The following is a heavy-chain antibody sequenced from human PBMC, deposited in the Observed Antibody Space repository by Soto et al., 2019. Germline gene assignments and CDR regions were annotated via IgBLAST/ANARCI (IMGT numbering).Heavy chain of an antibody. V-gene: IGHV2-5*02. CDR3: EHTPEGASRLLGSGGYFQY. CDR1: EFLLSTSGVG. J-gene: IGHJ1*01. Sequence: QITLKESGPTLVKPTQTLTLTCTFSEFLLSTSGVGVGWIRQPPGKALEWLALIDWDDDKRYSPSLQSRLTIPKECTKIQVVRTPNKVDLVEPAISSCEHTPEGASRLLGSGGYFQYWGQGTLVTVSS. CDR2: IDWDDDK. D-gene: IGHD2-15*01.